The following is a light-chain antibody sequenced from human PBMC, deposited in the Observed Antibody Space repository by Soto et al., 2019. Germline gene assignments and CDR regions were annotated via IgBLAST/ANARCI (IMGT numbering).Light chain of an antibody. V-gene: IGKV3-15*01. J-gene: IGKJ4*01. CDR1: QSVRTY. Sequence: EVVLTQSPATLSLSPGDRATLSCRASQSVRTYLAWYQQKRGQAPRLVIYGASTRATGIPARFSGSGSGTEFTLAISSLQSEDFAVYYCQQYNSWPPTFGGGTKVDIK. CDR2: GAS. CDR3: QQYNSWPPT.